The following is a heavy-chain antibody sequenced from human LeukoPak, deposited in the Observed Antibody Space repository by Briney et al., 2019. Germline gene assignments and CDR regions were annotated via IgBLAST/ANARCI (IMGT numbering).Heavy chain of an antibody. J-gene: IGHJ4*02. CDR3: ARSIVVVITGSYYFDY. V-gene: IGHV4-59*12. Sequence: SETLSLTCTVSGGSISSYYWSWIRQPPGKGLEWIGYIYYSGSTNYNPSLKSRVTISVDTSKNQFSLKLSSVTAADTAVYYCARSIVVVITGSYYFDYWGQGTLVTVSS. D-gene: IGHD3-22*01. CDR2: IYYSGST. CDR1: GGSISSYY.